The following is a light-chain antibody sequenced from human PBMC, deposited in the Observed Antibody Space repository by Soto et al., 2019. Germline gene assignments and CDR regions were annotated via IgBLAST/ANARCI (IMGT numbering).Light chain of an antibody. CDR1: SSDVGGYNY. V-gene: IGLV2-8*01. Sequence: QSALTQPPSASGSPGQSVTISCTGTSSDVGGYNYVSWYQQYPGKAPKLMIYEVSKRPSGVPDRFSGSKSANTASLTVSGLQAEDEADYYCSSYAGSNNFVVFGGGTKLIVL. CDR3: SSYAGSNNFVV. CDR2: EVS. J-gene: IGLJ2*01.